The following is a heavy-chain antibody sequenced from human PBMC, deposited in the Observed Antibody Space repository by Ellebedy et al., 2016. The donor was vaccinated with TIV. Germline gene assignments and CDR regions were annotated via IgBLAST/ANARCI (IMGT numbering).Heavy chain of an antibody. CDR2: ITTNGTIM. D-gene: IGHD4-17*01. J-gene: IGHJ4*02. CDR1: GFTFSSHG. CDR3: AKDPGGLTTMTTPD. Sequence: GGSLRLXXVGSGFTFSSHGMNWVRQAPGKGLEWLSFITTNGTIMEYADSVKGRFTVSRDNAKDSLYLQMNSLRAEDTAVYYCAKDPGGLTTMTTPDWGQGTLVTVSS. V-gene: IGHV3-21*04.